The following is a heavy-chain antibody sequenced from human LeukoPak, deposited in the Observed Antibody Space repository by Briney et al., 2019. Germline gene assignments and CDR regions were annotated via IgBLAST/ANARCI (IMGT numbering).Heavy chain of an antibody. CDR2: LSGGGGSA. J-gene: IGHJ4*02. CDR3: ARLRIAVAAYFDY. CDR1: GFTFSNYA. Sequence: PGGSLRLSCAASGFTFSNYAMSWVRQAPGKGLEWVSALSGGGGSAYYADSVKGRLTISRDKSKNTLYLQMNSLRAEDTAVYYCARLRIAVAAYFDYWGQGTLVTVSS. V-gene: IGHV3-23*01. D-gene: IGHD6-19*01.